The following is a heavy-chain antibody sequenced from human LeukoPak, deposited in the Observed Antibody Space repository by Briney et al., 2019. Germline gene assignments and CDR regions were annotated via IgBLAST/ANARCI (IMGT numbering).Heavy chain of an antibody. D-gene: IGHD4-17*01. CDR3: AKKGQGEDYGKPD. CDR2: INSRSSYI. J-gene: IGHJ4*02. Sequence: GGSLRLSCAASGFTFSSYMMNWVRQAPGKGLEWVSSINSRSSYIYYADSVKGRFTISRDNAKNSVFLQMNSLRAEDTAVYYCAKKGQGEDYGKPDWGQGTLATVSS. V-gene: IGHV3-21*04. CDR1: GFTFSSYM.